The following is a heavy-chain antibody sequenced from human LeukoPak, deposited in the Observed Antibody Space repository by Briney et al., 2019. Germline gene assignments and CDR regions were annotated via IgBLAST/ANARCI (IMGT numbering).Heavy chain of an antibody. CDR1: GYTLTELS. CDR2: FDPEDGET. J-gene: IGHJ4*02. V-gene: IGHV1-24*01. D-gene: IGHD5-18*01. Sequence: GASVKVSCKVSGYTLTELSMHWVRQAPGKGLEWMGGFDPEDGETIYAQKFQGRVTMTEDTSTDTAYMELSSLRAEDTAVYYCARDLSGVTGYTYGRGIDYWGQGTLVTVSS. CDR3: ARDLSGVTGYTYGRGIDY.